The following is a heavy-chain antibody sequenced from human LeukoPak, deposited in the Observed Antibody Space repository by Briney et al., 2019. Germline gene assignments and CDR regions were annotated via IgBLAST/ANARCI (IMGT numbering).Heavy chain of an antibody. CDR2: IWYDGSNK. Sequence: PGRSLRLSCAASGFTFSSYGMHWVRQAPGKGLEWVAVIWYDGSNKYYADSVKGRFTISRDNSKNTLYLQMNSLRAEDTAVYYCASDILTGLDAFDIWGQGKMVTVSS. J-gene: IGHJ3*02. CDR3: ASDILTGLDAFDI. D-gene: IGHD3-9*01. CDR1: GFTFSSYG. V-gene: IGHV3-33*01.